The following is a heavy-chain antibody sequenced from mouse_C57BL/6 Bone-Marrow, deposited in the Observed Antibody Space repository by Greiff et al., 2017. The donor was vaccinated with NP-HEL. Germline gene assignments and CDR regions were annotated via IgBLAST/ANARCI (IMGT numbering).Heavy chain of an antibody. CDR3: ARESGWAWFAY. D-gene: IGHD1-2*01. CDR2: IYPRSGNT. V-gene: IGHV1-81*01. Sequence: VQLQPSGAELARPGASVKLSCKASGYTFTSYGISWVQQRTGQGLAWIGEIYPRSGNTYYNEKFKGQATLTADKSSSTAYMELRSLTSEDSAVYVCARESGWAWFAYWGQGTLVTVSA. J-gene: IGHJ3*01. CDR1: GYTFTSYG.